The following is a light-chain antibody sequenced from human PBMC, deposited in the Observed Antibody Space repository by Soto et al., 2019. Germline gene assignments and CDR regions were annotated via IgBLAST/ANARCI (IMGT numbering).Light chain of an antibody. CDR1: SSNIGSNY. V-gene: IGLV1-47*01. CDR2: RND. CDR3: AAWDDSLSGRV. J-gene: IGLJ3*02. Sequence: QSVLTQPPSASGTPGQGVTISCSGSSSNIGSNYVFWYQQLPGTAPKLLIYRNDQRPSGVPDRFSGSKSGTSASLASSGIRSEDEVDYYWAAWDDSLSGRVFGGGTELSVL.